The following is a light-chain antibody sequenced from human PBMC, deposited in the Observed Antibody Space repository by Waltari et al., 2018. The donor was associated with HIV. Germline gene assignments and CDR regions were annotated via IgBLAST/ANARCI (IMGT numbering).Light chain of an antibody. CDR3: TTWDHSLFGHVV. J-gene: IGLJ2*01. CDR2: SNS. V-gene: IGLV1-44*01. Sequence: QSVLTQPPSASGTPGQRVTISCSGGSSNIGSYSVNWYQQLPSTAPKLLIYSNSQRPSGVPDRFSGSKSGTSASLAISGLQSEDEADYYCTTWDHSLFGHVVFGGGTRLTVV. CDR1: SSNIGSYS.